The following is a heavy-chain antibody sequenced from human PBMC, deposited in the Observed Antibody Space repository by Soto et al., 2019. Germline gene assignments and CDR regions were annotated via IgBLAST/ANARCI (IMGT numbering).Heavy chain of an antibody. CDR3: ARGYYDFWSGYPWVYYYGMDV. J-gene: IGHJ6*02. D-gene: IGHD3-3*01. CDR2: IYSGGST. V-gene: IGHV3-53*01. CDR1: GFTVSSNY. Sequence: GGSLRLSCAASGFTVSSNYMSWVRQAPGKGLEWVSVIYSGGSTYYADSVKGRFTISRDNSKNTLYLQMNSLRAEDTAVYYCARGYYDFWSGYPWVYYYGMDVWGQGTTVTVSS.